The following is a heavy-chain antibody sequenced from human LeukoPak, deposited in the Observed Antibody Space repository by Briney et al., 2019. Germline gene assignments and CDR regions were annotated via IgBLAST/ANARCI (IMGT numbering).Heavy chain of an antibody. V-gene: IGHV4-4*02. CDR2: INHSGST. Sequence: SETLSLTCAVSGGSISSSNWWSWVRQPPGKGLEWIGEINHSGSTNYNPSLKSRVTISVDTSKNQFSLKLSSVTAADTAVYYCARVIRFAVYFDYWGQGTLVTVSS. J-gene: IGHJ4*02. CDR3: ARVIRFAVYFDY. D-gene: IGHD3-3*01. CDR1: GGSISSSNW.